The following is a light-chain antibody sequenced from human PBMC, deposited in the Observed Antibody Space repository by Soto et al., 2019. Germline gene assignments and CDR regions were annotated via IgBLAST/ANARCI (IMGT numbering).Light chain of an antibody. Sequence: EIVMTQSPATLFVSPGERAPLSCRASQGVSNNLAWYQQKPGQAPRLLIYGASTRATGIPARFSGSGSGTEFTLTISSLQSEDFAVYYCQQYNNWPPYTFGQGTKLEIK. CDR2: GAS. V-gene: IGKV3-15*01. CDR3: QQYNNWPPYT. CDR1: QGVSNN. J-gene: IGKJ2*01.